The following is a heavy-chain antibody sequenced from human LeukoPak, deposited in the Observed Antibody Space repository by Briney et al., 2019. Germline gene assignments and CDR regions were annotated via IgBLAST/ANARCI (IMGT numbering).Heavy chain of an antibody. CDR2: ISGSSGST. Sequence: GGSLRLSCAASGFTLTTYAMTWVRQAPGKGLEWVSAISGSSGSTYYADSVKGRFTISRDNSKNTLFLQMNSLRAEDTAVYYCAKAPNDYDFWSGYYGHYYYGMDVWGQGTTVTVSS. D-gene: IGHD3-3*01. V-gene: IGHV3-23*01. CDR1: GFTLTTYA. J-gene: IGHJ6*02. CDR3: AKAPNDYDFWSGYYGHYYYGMDV.